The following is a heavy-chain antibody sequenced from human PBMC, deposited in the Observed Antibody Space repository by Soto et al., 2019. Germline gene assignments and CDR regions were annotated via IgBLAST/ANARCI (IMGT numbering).Heavy chain of an antibody. CDR2: INHSGST. Sequence: SETLSLTCAVYGGSFSGYYWSWIRQPPGEGLEWIGEINHSGSTNYNPSLKSRVTISVDTSKNQFSLKLSSVTAADTAVYYCARGLSDTAMPRGNWFDPWGQGTLVTVSS. V-gene: IGHV4-34*01. D-gene: IGHD5-18*01. J-gene: IGHJ5*02. CDR3: ARGLSDTAMPRGNWFDP. CDR1: GGSFSGYY.